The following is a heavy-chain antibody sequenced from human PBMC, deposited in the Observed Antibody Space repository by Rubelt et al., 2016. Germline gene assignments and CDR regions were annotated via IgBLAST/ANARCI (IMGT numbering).Heavy chain of an antibody. Sequence: VQLVESGGGVDQPGRSLRLSCAASGFTFSSYAMHWVRQAPGKGLEWVAVIWYDGSNKYYADSVKGRFTISRVNSKNTLYLPMNSLSAEDTAVYYCARDFQWGYSSPGDAFDIWGQGTMVTVSS. J-gene: IGHJ3*02. CDR3: ARDFQWGYSSPGDAFDI. CDR1: GFTFSSYA. D-gene: IGHD6-13*01. V-gene: IGHV3-33*08. CDR2: IWYDGSNK.